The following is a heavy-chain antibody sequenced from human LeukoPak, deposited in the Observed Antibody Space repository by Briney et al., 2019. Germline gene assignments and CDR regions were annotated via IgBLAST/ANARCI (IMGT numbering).Heavy chain of an antibody. V-gene: IGHV4-59*08. D-gene: IGHD3-10*01. CDR3: ARGVLLWFGEHDAFDI. J-gene: IGHJ3*02. CDR2: IYYSGST. Sequence: SETLSLTCTVSGGSISSYYWSWIRQPPGKGLEWIGYIYYSGSTYYNPSLKSRVTISVDTSKNQFSLKLSSVTAADTAVYYCARGVLLWFGEHDAFDIWGQGTMVTVSS. CDR1: GGSISSYY.